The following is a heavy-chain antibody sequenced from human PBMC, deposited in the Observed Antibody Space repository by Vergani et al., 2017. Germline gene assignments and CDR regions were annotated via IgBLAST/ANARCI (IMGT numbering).Heavy chain of an antibody. CDR1: GFTFSAYS. CDR3: VRDPDYNTFDS. D-gene: IGHD4-11*01. CDR2: IGVSDNSI. J-gene: IGHJ4*01. V-gene: IGHV3-48*01. Sequence: DVRLVESGGGVVQPGGSLRLSCAASGFTFSAYSMNWVRQTPGKGLEWISYIGVSDNSIYYADSVMGRFAISRDNARILLFLQMNSLRADDSALSFCVRDPDYNTFDSWGQGTLVTVS.